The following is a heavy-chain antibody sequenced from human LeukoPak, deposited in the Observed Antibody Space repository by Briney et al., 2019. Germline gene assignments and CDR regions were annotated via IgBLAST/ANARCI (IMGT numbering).Heavy chain of an antibody. CDR1: GFTFSSYW. CDR3: ARDRRPYSSSWYSFDY. J-gene: IGHJ4*02. Sequence: GGSLRLSCAASGFTFSSYWMSWVRQAPGKGLEWVAVIWYDGSNKYYADSVKGRFTISRDNSKNTLYLQMNSLRAEDTAVYYCARDRRPYSSSWYSFDYWGQGTLVTVSS. CDR2: IWYDGSNK. V-gene: IGHV3-33*08. D-gene: IGHD6-13*01.